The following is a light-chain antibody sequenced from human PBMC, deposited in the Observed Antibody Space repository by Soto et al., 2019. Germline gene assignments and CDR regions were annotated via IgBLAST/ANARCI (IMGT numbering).Light chain of an antibody. CDR3: QQYNSWPRT. Sequence: EIVMTQSPATLSVSRGERATLSCRASQSVYSNLAWYQQEPGQAPRLLIYGASSRASRIPVRFSGSGSGTEFTLTISSLQSEAFAVYYCQQYNSWPRTFGQGTKVEIK. CDR1: QSVYSN. V-gene: IGKV3-15*01. CDR2: GAS. J-gene: IGKJ1*01.